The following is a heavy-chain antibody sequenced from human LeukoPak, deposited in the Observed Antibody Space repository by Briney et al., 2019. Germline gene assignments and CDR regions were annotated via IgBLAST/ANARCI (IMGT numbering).Heavy chain of an antibody. CDR1: GFTFSSYA. CDR2: ISGSGGST. CDR3: AKSGSGRVGYGDYERSRDY. J-gene: IGHJ4*02. V-gene: IGHV3-23*01. D-gene: IGHD4-17*01. Sequence: SXRLSCAASGFTFSSYAMSWVRQAPGKGLEWVSAISGSGGSTYYADSVKGRFTISRDNSKNTLYLQMNSLRAEDTAVYYCAKSGSGRVGYGDYERSRDYWGQGTLVTVSS.